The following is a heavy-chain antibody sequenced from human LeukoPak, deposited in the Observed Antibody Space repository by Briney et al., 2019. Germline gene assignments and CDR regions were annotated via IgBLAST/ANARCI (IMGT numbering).Heavy chain of an antibody. Sequence: SETLSLTCGVSGGSFSGYYFSWVRQSPEKGLERIGEINHSGSTNYNPSLKSRVTISVDTAKKQISLKLNSVTAADTAVYYCARNSVPSFYSDTSGYFYYWGQGTLVTVSS. J-gene: IGHJ4*02. CDR1: GGSFSGYY. CDR3: ARNSVPSFYSDTSGYFYY. CDR2: INHSGST. V-gene: IGHV4-34*01. D-gene: IGHD3-22*01.